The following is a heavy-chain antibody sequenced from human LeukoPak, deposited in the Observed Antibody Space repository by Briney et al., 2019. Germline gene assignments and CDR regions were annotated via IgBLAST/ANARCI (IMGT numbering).Heavy chain of an antibody. J-gene: IGHJ4*02. CDR3: AKVSVVDCSGGNCYYFDY. D-gene: IGHD2-15*01. CDR2: TRNKANSYTT. Sequence: GGSLRLSCAASGFTFSDHYMDWVRQAPGKGLEWVGRTRNKANSYTTEYAASVKGRFTISRDDLKNSLFLQMNSLKTEDTAVYYCAKVSVVDCSGGNCYYFDYWGQRTLVTVSS. CDR1: GFTFSDHY. V-gene: IGHV3-72*01.